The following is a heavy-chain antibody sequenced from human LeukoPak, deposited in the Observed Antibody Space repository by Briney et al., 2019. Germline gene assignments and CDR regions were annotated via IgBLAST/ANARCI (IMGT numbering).Heavy chain of an antibody. V-gene: IGHV4-59*01. CDR3: ARLTATRYYYYGMDV. Sequence: SETLSLTCTVSGGSISSYYWSWIRQPPGKGLEWIGYIFYNGSTNYNPSLKSRVTISVDTSKIQFSLKVTSVTAADTAVYYCARLTATRYYYYGMDVWGQGTTVIVSS. D-gene: IGHD5-24*01. J-gene: IGHJ6*02. CDR2: IFYNGST. CDR1: GGSISSYY.